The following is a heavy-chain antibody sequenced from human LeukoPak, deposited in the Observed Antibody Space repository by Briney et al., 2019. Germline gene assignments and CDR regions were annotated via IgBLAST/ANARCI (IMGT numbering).Heavy chain of an antibody. CDR2: ISGSGGST. CDR3: AKGLRYYFDH. CDR1: GFTFSSYA. J-gene: IGHJ4*02. Sequence: GRSLRLSCAASGFTFSSYAMSWVRQAPGKGLEWVSAISGSGGSTYYADSVKGRFTFSRDNSKNTLYLQMNSLRVEDTAVYFCAKGLRYYFDHWGQGTLVTVSS. V-gene: IGHV3-23*01.